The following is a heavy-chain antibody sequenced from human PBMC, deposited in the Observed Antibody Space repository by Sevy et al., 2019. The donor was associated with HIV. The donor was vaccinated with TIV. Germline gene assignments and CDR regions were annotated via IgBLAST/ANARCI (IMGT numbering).Heavy chain of an antibody. CDR2: IYYSGST. J-gene: IGHJ6*02. D-gene: IGHD2-15*01. CDR3: ARDGVVPRTPKYCSGGSCYPTTFYYYGMDV. V-gene: IGHV4-31*03. CDR1: GGSISSGGYY. Sequence: SETLSLTCTVSGGSISSGGYYWSWIHQHPGKGLEWIGYIYYSGSTYYNPSLKSRVTISVDTSKNQFSLKLSSVTAADPAVYYCARDGVVPRTPKYCSGGSCYPTTFYYYGMDVWGQGTTVTVSS.